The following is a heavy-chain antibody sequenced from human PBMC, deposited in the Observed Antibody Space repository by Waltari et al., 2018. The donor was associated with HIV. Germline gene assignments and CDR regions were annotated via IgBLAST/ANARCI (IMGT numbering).Heavy chain of an antibody. D-gene: IGHD6-13*01. CDR1: GYSFTSYW. Sequence: EVQLVQSGAEVKKPGESLKNSCKGSGYSFTSYWIGWVRQMPGKGLEWMRIIYPGDSDTRYSPSFKGQVTISADKSISTAYLQWSSLKASDTAMYYCARSIAAAPDAFDIWGQGTMVTVSS. CDR3: ARSIAAAPDAFDI. CDR2: IYPGDSDT. V-gene: IGHV5-51*03. J-gene: IGHJ3*02.